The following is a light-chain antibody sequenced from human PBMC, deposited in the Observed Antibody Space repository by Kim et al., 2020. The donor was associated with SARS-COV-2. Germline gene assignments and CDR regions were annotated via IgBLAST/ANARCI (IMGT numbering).Light chain of an antibody. J-gene: IGLJ1*01. Sequence: QSITISCTGTSSDVGGYKYVSWYQQHPGKAPKLMIYDVNKRPSGVSNRFSGSKSGNTASLTISGLQTEDEADYYCSSYTSTNTYVFGTGTKVT. V-gene: IGLV2-14*04. CDR2: DVN. CDR3: SSYTSTNTYV. CDR1: SSDVGGYKY.